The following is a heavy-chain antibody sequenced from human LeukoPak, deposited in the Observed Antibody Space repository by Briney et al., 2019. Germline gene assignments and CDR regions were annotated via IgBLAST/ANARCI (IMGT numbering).Heavy chain of an antibody. CDR1: GFTFSSYA. Sequence: GGSLRLSCAASGFTFSSYAMHWVRQAPGKGLEWVAVISYDGSNKYYADSVKGRFTISRDNSKNTLYLQMNSLRAEDTAVYYCARVDGGDFWSGYYTYDNYYGMDVWGQGTTVTVSS. D-gene: IGHD3-3*01. V-gene: IGHV3-30-3*01. J-gene: IGHJ6*02. CDR3: ARVDGGDFWSGYYTYDNYYGMDV. CDR2: ISYDGSNK.